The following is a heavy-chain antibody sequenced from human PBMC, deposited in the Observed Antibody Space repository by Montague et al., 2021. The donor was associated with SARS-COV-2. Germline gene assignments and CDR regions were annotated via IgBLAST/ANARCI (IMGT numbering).Heavy chain of an antibody. Sequence: LSLSLAASGFTFDDYAMHWVRQAPGKALEWVSGISWSSNSIGYGDSVKGRFTISRDNAKNSLYLQMNSLRAEDTGLYYCAKGQKIKWLVLHSAPDWFDPWGQGTLVTVSS. CDR1: GFTFDDYA. CDR2: ISWSSNSI. J-gene: IGHJ5*02. D-gene: IGHD6-19*01. CDR3: AKGQKIKWLVLHSAPDWFDP. V-gene: IGHV3-9*01.